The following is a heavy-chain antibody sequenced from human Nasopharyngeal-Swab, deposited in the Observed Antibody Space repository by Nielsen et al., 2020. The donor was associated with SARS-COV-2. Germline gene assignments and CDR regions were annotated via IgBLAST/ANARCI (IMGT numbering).Heavy chain of an antibody. V-gene: IGHV1-3*01. CDR2: INAGNDNT. CDR1: GDTFTGDY. D-gene: IGHD6-13*01. Sequence: SVKVSCRACGDTFTGDYMHWVRQAPGQGLEELGWINAGNDNTDYSQKFQCRVTIIKDTYASTGYMELSGLRSEDTAVYYCARYLSGYSSSWYFDYWGQGTLVTVSS. CDR3: ARYLSGYSSSWYFDY. J-gene: IGHJ4*02.